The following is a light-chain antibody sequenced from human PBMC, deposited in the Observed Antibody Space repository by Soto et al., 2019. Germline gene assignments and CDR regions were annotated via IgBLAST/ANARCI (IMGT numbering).Light chain of an antibody. CDR1: TSNIGTNP. V-gene: IGLV1-44*01. CDR2: TNT. CDR3: AVWDGSLNVVV. Sequence: QSVLTQPPSASGTPGQRVTISCSGSTSNIGTNPVNWYQHLPGTAPKLLIYTNTQRPSGVPARFSGSKSGTSASLAVSGLQSEDEGDYYCAVWDGSLNVVVFGGGTKLTVL. J-gene: IGLJ2*01.